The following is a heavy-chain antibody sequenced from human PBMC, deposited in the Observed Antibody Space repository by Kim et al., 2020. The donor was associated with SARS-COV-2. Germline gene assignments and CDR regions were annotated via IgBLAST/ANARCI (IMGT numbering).Heavy chain of an antibody. CDR3: ARHQIGYNW. CDR1: GYSFTSYS. D-gene: IGHD5-12*01. V-gene: IGHV5-10-1*01. CDR2: IDPSDSYT. Sequence: GESLKISCKGSGYSFTSYSISWVRQMPGKGLEWMGRIDPSDSYTYYSPSFQGHVTISADKSVSTAYLQWSSLEASDTAFYYCARHQIGYNWWGQGTLVTVSS. J-gene: IGHJ1*01.